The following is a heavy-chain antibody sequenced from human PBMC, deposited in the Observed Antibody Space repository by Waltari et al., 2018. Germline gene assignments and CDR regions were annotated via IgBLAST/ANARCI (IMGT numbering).Heavy chain of an antibody. CDR1: GGTFSSYA. Sequence: QVQLVQSGAEVKKPGSSVKVSCKASGGTFSSYAISWVRQAPGQGLEWMGGINPNSGGTNYAQKFQGRVTMTRDTSISTAYMELSRLRSDDTAVYYCAVAAADFDYWGQGTLVTVSS. J-gene: IGHJ4*02. CDR3: AVAAADFDY. D-gene: IGHD6-13*01. V-gene: IGHV1-2*02. CDR2: INPNSGGT.